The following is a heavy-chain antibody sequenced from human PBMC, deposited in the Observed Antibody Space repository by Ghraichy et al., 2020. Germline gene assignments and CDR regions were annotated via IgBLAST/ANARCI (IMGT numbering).Heavy chain of an antibody. CDR3: ARAGGRGYYYYYYYMDV. Sequence: SVKVSCKASGYTFTGYYMHWVRQAPGQGLEWMGRINPNSGGTNYAQKFQGRVTMTRDTSISTAYMELSRLRSDDTAVYYCARAGGRGYYYYYYYMDVWGKGTTVTVSS. CDR1: GYTFTGYY. CDR2: INPNSGGT. V-gene: IGHV1-2*06. D-gene: IGHD3-10*01. J-gene: IGHJ6*03.